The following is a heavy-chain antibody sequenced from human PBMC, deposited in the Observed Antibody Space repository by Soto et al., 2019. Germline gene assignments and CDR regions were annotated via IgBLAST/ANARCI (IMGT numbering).Heavy chain of an antibody. Sequence: QVQLVQSGAEVKKPGSSVKVSCKASGGTFSSYAISWVRQAPGQGLEWMGGVIPIFGTANYAQKFQGRVTITADKSTSTAYMEVRSLRSEDTAVYYCARGMGAAAGLAAFDYWGQGTLVTDSS. J-gene: IGHJ4*02. V-gene: IGHV1-69*06. CDR1: GGTFSSYA. D-gene: IGHD2-15*01. CDR3: ARGMGAAAGLAAFDY. CDR2: VIPIFGTA.